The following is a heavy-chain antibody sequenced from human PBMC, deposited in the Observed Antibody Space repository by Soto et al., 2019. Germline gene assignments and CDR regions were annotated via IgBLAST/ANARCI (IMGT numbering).Heavy chain of an antibody. J-gene: IGHJ6*02. CDR1: GFTFSSYA. CDR3: ARDITPLNLYYDFWSGPATDYSGMDV. D-gene: IGHD3-3*01. CDR2: ISYDGSNK. V-gene: IGHV3-30-3*01. Sequence: GGSLRLSCAASGFTFSSYAMHWVRQAPGKGLEWVAVISYDGSNKYYADSVKGRFTISRDNSKNTLYLQMNSLRAEDTAVYYCARDITPLNLYYDFWSGPATDYSGMDVWGQGTKVTVSS.